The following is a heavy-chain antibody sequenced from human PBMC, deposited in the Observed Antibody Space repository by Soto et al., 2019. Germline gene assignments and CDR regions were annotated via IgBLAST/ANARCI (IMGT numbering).Heavy chain of an antibody. CDR3: ARGLGDSSSSLWFDP. J-gene: IGHJ5*02. D-gene: IGHD6-6*01. V-gene: IGHV1-3*01. CDR2: INAGNGNT. Sequence: ASVKVSCKASGYTFTSYAMHWVRQAPGQRLEWMGWINAGNGNTKYSQKFQGRVTITRDTSASTAYMELSSLRSEDTAVYYCARGLGDSSSSLWFDPWGQGTLVTVSS. CDR1: GYTFTSYA.